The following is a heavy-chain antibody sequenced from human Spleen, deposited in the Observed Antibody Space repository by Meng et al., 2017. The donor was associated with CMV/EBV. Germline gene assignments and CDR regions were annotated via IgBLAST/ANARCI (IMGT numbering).Heavy chain of an antibody. CDR2: IGTGGDT. CDR3: ARAQVYYFDS. V-gene: IGHV3-13*01. D-gene: IGHD3-16*01. J-gene: IGHJ4*02. CDR1: GFAFSSCD. Sequence: GESLKISCAGSGFAFSSCDMHWVRQGTGKGLKSISVIGTGGDTHYAGSVKGRFTISRDNAENSLYLQMSSLRAEDTAVYYCARAQVYYFDSWGQGTLVTVSS.